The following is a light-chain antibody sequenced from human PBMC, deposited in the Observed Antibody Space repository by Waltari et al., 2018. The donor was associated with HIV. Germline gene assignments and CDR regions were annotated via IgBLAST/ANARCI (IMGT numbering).Light chain of an antibody. J-gene: IGKJ2*01. V-gene: IGKV4-1*01. CDR3: QQYYSTPYT. CDR2: WAS. CDR1: QSVLYSSNNKNY. Sequence: DIVMTQSPDSLAVSLGERAIINCKSSQSVLYSSNNKNYLAWYQQRPGQPPKLLIYWASTRESGVPDRFSGSGSGTDFTLTISSLQAEDVAVYYCQQYYSTPYTFGKGTKLEIK.